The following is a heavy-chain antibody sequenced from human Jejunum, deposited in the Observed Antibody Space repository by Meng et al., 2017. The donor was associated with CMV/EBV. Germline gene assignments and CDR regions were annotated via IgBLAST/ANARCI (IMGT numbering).Heavy chain of an antibody. CDR3: ARGYGSYPL. CDR1: VRSFLLYS. D-gene: IGHD1-26*01. J-gene: IGHJ4*02. CDR2: INHRVIT. Sequence: LSLTCSVSVRSFLLYSCSWIRPPPRKVLECLGEINHRVITTSTPSLKSRVTISVDTSKHQFSLKLSSVTAADTAVYYCARGYGSYPLWGQGTLVTVSS. V-gene: IGHV4-34*01.